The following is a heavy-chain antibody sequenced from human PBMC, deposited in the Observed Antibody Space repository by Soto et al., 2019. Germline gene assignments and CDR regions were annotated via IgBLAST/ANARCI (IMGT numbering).Heavy chain of an antibody. J-gene: IGHJ5*02. Sequence: TSETLSLTCTVSGGSISSYYWSWIRQPPGKGLEWIGYIYYSGSTNYNPSLKSRVTISVDTSKNQFSLKLSSVTAADTAVYYCAAQVPTGTTNGWFAPWGQGTLVTVSS. D-gene: IGHD1-7*01. CDR1: GGSISSYY. V-gene: IGHV4-59*08. CDR2: IYYSGST. CDR3: AAQVPTGTTNGWFAP.